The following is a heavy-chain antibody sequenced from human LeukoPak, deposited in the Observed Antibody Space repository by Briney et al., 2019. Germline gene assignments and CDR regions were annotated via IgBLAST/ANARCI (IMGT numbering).Heavy chain of an antibody. J-gene: IGHJ4*02. CDR2: IYHSGTT. Sequence: SETLSLTCTVSGGSIRSSSYYWGWIRQPPGEGLEWIGIIYHSGTTYYNASLKSRVTISVDTSKNQFSLKVTSVTAADTAVYYCARAVGYYFDNSGPSKTFDYWGQGTLVTVSS. D-gene: IGHD3-22*01. V-gene: IGHV4-39*07. CDR1: GGSIRSSSYY. CDR3: ARAVGYYFDNSGPSKTFDY.